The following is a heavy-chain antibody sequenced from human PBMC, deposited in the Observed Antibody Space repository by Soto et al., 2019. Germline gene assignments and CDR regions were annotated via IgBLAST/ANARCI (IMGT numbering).Heavy chain of an antibody. J-gene: IGHJ5*02. Sequence: SETLSLTCAVYGGSVNGYYWNWIRQPPGKGLEWIGETNHTGGTHYNPSLESRVTMSVDTSKNQFSLRLSSVTAADTAIYYCATRITVFGLLLRPFDPWGQGTQVTVSS. V-gene: IGHV4-34*01. D-gene: IGHD3-3*01. CDR1: GGSVNGYY. CDR3: ATRITVFGLLLRPFDP. CDR2: TNHTGGT.